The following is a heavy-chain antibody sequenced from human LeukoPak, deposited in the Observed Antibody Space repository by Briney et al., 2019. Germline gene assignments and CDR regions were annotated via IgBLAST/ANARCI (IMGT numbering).Heavy chain of an antibody. CDR1: GFTFSNYN. Sequence: GGSLRLSCAASGFTFSNYNMNWVRQAPGKGLEWVSLIYSGGSTYYADSVKGRFTISRDNAKNTLYLQMNSLRAEDTAVYYCARGYHDSWGLGTLVTVSS. CDR3: ARGYHDS. CDR2: IYSGGST. J-gene: IGHJ4*02. D-gene: IGHD3-16*02. V-gene: IGHV3-66*01.